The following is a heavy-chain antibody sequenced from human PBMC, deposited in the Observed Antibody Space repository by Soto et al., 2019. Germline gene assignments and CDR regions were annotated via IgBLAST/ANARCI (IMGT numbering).Heavy chain of an antibody. Sequence: ASVKVSCKASGGTFSSYAISWVRQAPGQGLEWMGGIIPIFGTANYAQKFQGRVTITADESTSTAYMELSSLRSEDTAVYYCARFGIDVVVPAAISSYGMDVWG. CDR2: IIPIFGTA. J-gene: IGHJ6*02. V-gene: IGHV1-69*13. D-gene: IGHD2-2*01. CDR1: GGTFSSYA. CDR3: ARFGIDVVVPAAISSYGMDV.